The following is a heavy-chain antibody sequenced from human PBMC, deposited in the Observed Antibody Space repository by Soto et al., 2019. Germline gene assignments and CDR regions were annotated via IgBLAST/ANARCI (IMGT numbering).Heavy chain of an antibody. CDR1: GFTFSSYA. Sequence: GGSLRLSCAASGFTFSSYAMHWVRQAPGKGLEYVSAISSNGGSTYYANSVKGRFTISRDNSKNTLYLQMGSLRAEDMAVYYCARGAQWLREPRFDPWGQGTLVTVSS. J-gene: IGHJ5*02. CDR3: ARGAQWLREPRFDP. D-gene: IGHD5-12*01. CDR2: ISSNGGST. V-gene: IGHV3-64*01.